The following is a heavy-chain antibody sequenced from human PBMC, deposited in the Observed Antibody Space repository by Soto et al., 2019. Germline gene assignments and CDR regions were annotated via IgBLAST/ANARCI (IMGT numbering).Heavy chain of an antibody. CDR3: ARVFPKGTDIAPIFRTFDI. CDR1: GYTFTSYG. V-gene: IGHV1-18*01. J-gene: IGHJ3*02. CDR2: ISTYNGKT. Sequence: ASVKVSCKASGYTFTSYGISWVRQAPGQGLEWMGWISTYNGKTNYAQKLQGRVTMTTDTSTSTVYMELRSLRSDDTAVYYCARVFPKGTDIAPIFRTFDIWGQGTMVTVSS. D-gene: IGHD5-12*01.